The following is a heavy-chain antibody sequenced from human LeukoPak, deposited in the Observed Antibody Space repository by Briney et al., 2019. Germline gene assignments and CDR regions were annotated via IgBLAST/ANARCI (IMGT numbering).Heavy chain of an antibody. CDR1: GYTFTRYF. D-gene: IGHD6-19*01. V-gene: IGHV7-4-1*02. J-gene: IGHJ3*02. CDR2: INTNTGNP. CDR3: ARSINGWYSGAFDI. Sequence: GASVKVSCKASGYTFTRYFMNWVRQAPGQGLEWMGWINTNTGNPTYAQGFTGRFVFSLGTSVSTAYLQISSLKAEDTAVYYCARSINGWYSGAFDIWGQGTMVTVSS.